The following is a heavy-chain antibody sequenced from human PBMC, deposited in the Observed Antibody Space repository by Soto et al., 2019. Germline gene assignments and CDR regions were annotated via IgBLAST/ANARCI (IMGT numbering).Heavy chain of an antibody. J-gene: IGHJ2*01. Sequence: QITLKESGPTLVKPTQTLTLTCTFSGFSLSSSGVGVGWIRQPPGKALEWLALIYGDGDERYSPSLKSRLTITRDTSRNQVVLRMTNMDPVDTATYYCAHRSTTDWFFDLWGRGTLVTVSP. CDR1: GFSLSSSGVG. CDR2: IYGDGDE. CDR3: AHRSTTDWFFDL. D-gene: IGHD4-17*01. V-gene: IGHV2-5*02.